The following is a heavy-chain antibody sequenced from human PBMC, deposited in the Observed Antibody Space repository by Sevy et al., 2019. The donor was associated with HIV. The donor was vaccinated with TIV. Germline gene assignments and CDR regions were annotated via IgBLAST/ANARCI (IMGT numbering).Heavy chain of an antibody. J-gene: IGHJ6*02. V-gene: IGHV3-7*01. CDR1: GFTFSSYW. CDR2: IKQDGSEK. D-gene: IGHD2-15*01. CDR3: ARERPNCSGGSCYGNYYGMDV. Sequence: GESLKISCAASGFTFSSYWMSWVRQAPGKGLEWVANIKQDGSEKYYVDSVKGRFPISRDNAKNPLDLQMNSRRAEDTAVYYCARERPNCSGGSCYGNYYGMDVWGQGTTVTVSS.